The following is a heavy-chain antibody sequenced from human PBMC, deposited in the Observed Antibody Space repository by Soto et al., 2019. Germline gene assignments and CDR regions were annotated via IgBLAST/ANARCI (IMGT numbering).Heavy chain of an antibody. V-gene: IGHV3-11*06. CDR3: ARDQFIMAARPTGMDV. D-gene: IGHD6-6*01. J-gene: IGHJ6*02. Sequence: GGSLRLSCAASGFTFSDYYMSWIRQAPGKGLEWVSYISSSSSYTNYADSVKGRFTISRDNAKNSLYLQMNSLRAEDTAVYYCARDQFIMAARPTGMDVWGQGTTVTVSS. CDR1: GFTFSDYY. CDR2: ISSSSSYT.